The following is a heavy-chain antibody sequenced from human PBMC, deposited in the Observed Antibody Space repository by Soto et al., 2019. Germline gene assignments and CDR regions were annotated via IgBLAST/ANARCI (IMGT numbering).Heavy chain of an antibody. CDR3: VRGNSGYGNFDY. Sequence: GGSLRLSCAASGFTLSGYWMHWVRQVPGKGLVWVSRISSDGRTTNYADSVGGRFTISRDNAKNTLYVQMNSLRAEDTAVYYCVRGNSGYGNFDYWGQGTLVTVSS. CDR1: GFTLSGYW. V-gene: IGHV3-74*01. J-gene: IGHJ4*02. CDR2: ISSDGRTT. D-gene: IGHD5-12*01.